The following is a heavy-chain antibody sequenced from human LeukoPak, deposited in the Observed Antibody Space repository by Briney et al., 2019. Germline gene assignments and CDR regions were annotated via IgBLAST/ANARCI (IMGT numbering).Heavy chain of an antibody. CDR1: GFTFSSYS. J-gene: IGHJ4*02. V-gene: IGHV3-21*01. Sequence: GGSLRLSCAASGFTFSSYSMNWVRQAPGKGLEWVSSISSSSSYIYYADSVKGRFTISRDNAKNSLYLQMNSLRAEDTAVYYCAKGLRFLEWSHYYFDYWGQGTLVTVSS. CDR3: AKGLRFLEWSHYYFDY. CDR2: ISSSSSYI. D-gene: IGHD3-3*01.